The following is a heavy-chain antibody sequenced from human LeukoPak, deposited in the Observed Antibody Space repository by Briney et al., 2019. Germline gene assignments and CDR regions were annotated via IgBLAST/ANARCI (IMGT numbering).Heavy chain of an antibody. Sequence: PGRSLRLSCTASGFTFGDYSLSWVRQAPEKGLEWVGFIRRKGYGGTTEYALSVKGRFIISRDDSKSTAYLQMNSLKTEDTAVYYCTRDHDFWSGPFDVWGKGTTVTVSS. CDR1: GFTFGDYS. CDR2: IRRKGYGGTT. CDR3: TRDHDFWSGPFDV. D-gene: IGHD3-3*01. V-gene: IGHV3-49*04. J-gene: IGHJ6*04.